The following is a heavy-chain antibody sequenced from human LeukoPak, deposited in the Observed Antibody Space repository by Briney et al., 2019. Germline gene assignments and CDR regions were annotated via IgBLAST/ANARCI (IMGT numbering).Heavy chain of an antibody. D-gene: IGHD2-2*01. CDR3: ARAGVYCSSTSCYDGGYYYYGMDV. Sequence: PSETLSLTCAVYGGSFSGYYWSWIDQPPGKGLEWIGEINHSGSTNYNPSLKSRVTISVDTSKNQFSLKLSSVTAADTAAYYCARAGVYCSSTSCYDGGYYYYGMDVWGQGTTVTVSS. CDR1: GGSFSGYY. J-gene: IGHJ6*02. V-gene: IGHV4-34*01. CDR2: INHSGST.